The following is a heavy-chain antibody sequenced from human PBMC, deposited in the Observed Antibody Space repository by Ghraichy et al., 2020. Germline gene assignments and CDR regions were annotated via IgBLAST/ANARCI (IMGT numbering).Heavy chain of an antibody. CDR2: ISENSGNT. D-gene: IGHD5-18*01. CDR3: AKDHGSKWLRAFDY. V-gene: IGHV3-23*01. Sequence: GGSLRLSCAASGFTFSSYAMSWVRQAPGKGLEWVSAISENSGNTYYADSVKGRCTISRDNSENNLFLQMNGLRAEDTAVYYCAKDHGSKWLRAFDYWGQGALVTVS. J-gene: IGHJ4*02. CDR1: GFTFSSYA.